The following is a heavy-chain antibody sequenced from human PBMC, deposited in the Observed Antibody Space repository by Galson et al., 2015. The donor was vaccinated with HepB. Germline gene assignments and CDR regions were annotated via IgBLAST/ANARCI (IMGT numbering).Heavy chain of an antibody. J-gene: IGHJ4*02. D-gene: IGHD5-12*01. CDR2: ISSSSSTI. CDR3: ARAGQAGYSGYERHEYYFDY. CDR1: GFTFSSYS. Sequence: SLRLSCAASGFTFSSYSMNWVRQAPGKGLEWVSYISSSSSTIYYADSVKGRFTISRDNAKNSLYLQMNSLRAEDTAVYYCARAGQAGYSGYERHEYYFDYWGQGTLVTVSS. V-gene: IGHV3-48*01.